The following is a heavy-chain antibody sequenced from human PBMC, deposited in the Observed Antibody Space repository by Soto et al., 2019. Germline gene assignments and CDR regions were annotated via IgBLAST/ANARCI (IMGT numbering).Heavy chain of an antibody. CDR1: SGSISSTIYS. J-gene: IGHJ4*02. V-gene: IGHV4-61*05. Sequence: SETLSLTCTVSSGSISSTIYSWDWIRQPPGKGLEWIGYIYYSGSTNYNPSLKSRVTISVDTSKNQFSLKLSSVTAADTAVYYCARHPTVTEYYFDYWGQGTLVTVSS. CDR3: ARHPTVTEYYFDY. CDR2: IYYSGST. D-gene: IGHD4-17*01.